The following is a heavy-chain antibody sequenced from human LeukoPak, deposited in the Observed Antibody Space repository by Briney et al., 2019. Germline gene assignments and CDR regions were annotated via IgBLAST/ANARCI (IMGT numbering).Heavy chain of an antibody. CDR2: ISTYDSNT. CDR3: ARGGGEPGDY. V-gene: IGHV1-18*01. D-gene: IGHD1-26*01. CDR1: GYTFTNYD. J-gene: IGHJ4*02. Sequence: GASVKVSCKASGYTFTNYDITWVRQAPGKGHEWMGWISTYDSNTNYAQKLQDKFTMTTDTSTSTAYMELRNLRSDDTAVYYCARGGGEPGDYWGQGTLVTVSS.